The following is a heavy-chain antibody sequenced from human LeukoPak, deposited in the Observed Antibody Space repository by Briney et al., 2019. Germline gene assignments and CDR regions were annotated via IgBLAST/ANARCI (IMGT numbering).Heavy chain of an antibody. Sequence: KAGGSLRLSCAASGFTFSSYSMNWVRQAPGKGLEWVSSISSSSSYIYYADSVKGRFTISRDNAKNSLYLQMNSLRAEDTALYHCARAGHSSSWYRGAFDIWGQGTMVTVSS. CDR3: ARAGHSSSWYRGAFDI. CDR2: ISSSSSYI. D-gene: IGHD6-13*01. J-gene: IGHJ3*02. CDR1: GFTFSSYS. V-gene: IGHV3-21*04.